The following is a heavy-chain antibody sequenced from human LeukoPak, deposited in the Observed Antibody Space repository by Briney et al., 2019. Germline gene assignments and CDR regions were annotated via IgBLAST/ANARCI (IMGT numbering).Heavy chain of an antibody. CDR2: IIPIFGTA. CDR3: ARDARGYSYGEGYYYMDV. Sequence: GASVKVSCKASGGTFSSSAISWVRPAPGQGLEWMGGIIPIFGTANYAQKFQGRVTITADESTSTAYMELSSLRSEDTAVYYCARDARGYSYGEGYYYMDVWGKGTTVTVSS. D-gene: IGHD5-18*01. V-gene: IGHV1-69*13. CDR1: GGTFSSSA. J-gene: IGHJ6*03.